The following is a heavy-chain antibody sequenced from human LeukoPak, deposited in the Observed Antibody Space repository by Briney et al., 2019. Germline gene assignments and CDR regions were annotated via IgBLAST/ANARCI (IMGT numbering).Heavy chain of an antibody. Sequence: GGSLRLSCTASQFTFSSYWMNWVRQAPGKGLEWVANINQDGREKNYVDSVKGRFTISRDNAKDSLYLQMNSLRAGDTAVYYCARYASPLGGMDVWGQGTTVTVSS. CDR2: INQDGREK. V-gene: IGHV3-7*04. CDR1: QFTFSSYW. D-gene: IGHD3-10*01. J-gene: IGHJ6*02. CDR3: ARYASPLGGMDV.